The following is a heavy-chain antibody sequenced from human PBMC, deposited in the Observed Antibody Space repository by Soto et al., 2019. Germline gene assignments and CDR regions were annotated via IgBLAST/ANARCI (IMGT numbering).Heavy chain of an antibody. CDR1: RFSFANYW. CDR2: IKEDGNEK. V-gene: IGHV3-7*01. Sequence: GGSLRLSCAASRFSFANYWMSWVRQAPGKGLEWVGHIKEDGNEKSYADSVKGRFTISRDNAKKSVYLQMNSMRAEDTAVYYCARGIDDQASYGMDLWGQGTTVTVSS. J-gene: IGHJ6*02. CDR3: ARGIDDQASYGMDL.